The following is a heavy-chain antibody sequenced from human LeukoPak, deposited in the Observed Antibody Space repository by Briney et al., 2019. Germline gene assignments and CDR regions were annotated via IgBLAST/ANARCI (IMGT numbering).Heavy chain of an antibody. V-gene: IGHV1-69*05. CDR1: VGTFSSYA. CDR3: ASIDSSTYYYYYYMDV. J-gene: IGHJ6*03. Sequence: ASVKVSCKASVGTFSSYAISWVRQAPGQGLEWMGGIIPIFGTANYAQKFQGRVTITTDESTSTDYMELSSLRSEDTAVYYCASIDSSTYYYYYYMDVWGKGTTVTVCS. D-gene: IGHD3-22*01. CDR2: IIPIFGTA.